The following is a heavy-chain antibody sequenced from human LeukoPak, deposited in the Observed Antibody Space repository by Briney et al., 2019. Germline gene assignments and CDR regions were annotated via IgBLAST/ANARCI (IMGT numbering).Heavy chain of an antibody. Sequence: SETLSLTCTVSGASISRYYWSWIRQPPGKGLEWIANVFHSGSPNYNPSLKSRITISFDTSKDQFSLSLSSVTAADTAVYYCARVEHIAAAGTYDYWGQGTLVTVSS. CDR1: GASISRYY. J-gene: IGHJ4*02. CDR3: ARVEHIAAAGTYDY. CDR2: VFHSGSP. D-gene: IGHD6-13*01. V-gene: IGHV4-59*08.